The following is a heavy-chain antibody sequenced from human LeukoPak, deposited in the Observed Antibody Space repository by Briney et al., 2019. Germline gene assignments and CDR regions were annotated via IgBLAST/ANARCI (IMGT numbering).Heavy chain of an antibody. Sequence: PGGSLRLSCAASGFTVSSNYMSWVRQAPGKGLEWVSVISSSGSTYYADSVKGRFTISRDNSKNTLYLQMNSLGAEDTAVYYCARGGDSSGSIRSAFDIWGQGTMVTVSS. CDR2: ISSSGST. J-gene: IGHJ3*02. D-gene: IGHD3-22*01. CDR3: ARGGDSSGSIRSAFDI. V-gene: IGHV3-53*01. CDR1: GFTVSSNY.